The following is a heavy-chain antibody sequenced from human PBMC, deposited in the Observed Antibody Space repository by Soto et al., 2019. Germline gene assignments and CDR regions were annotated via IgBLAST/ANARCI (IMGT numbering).Heavy chain of an antibody. CDR1: GYTFTSYG. V-gene: IGHV1-18*01. Sequence: ASVKISCKASGYTFTSYGISWVRQAPGQGLEWMGWISAYNGNTNYAQKLQGRVTMTTDTSTSTAYMELRSLRSDDTAVYYCARDYATAMVSGYWGQGTLVTVSS. CDR3: ARDYATAMVSGY. J-gene: IGHJ4*02. D-gene: IGHD5-18*01. CDR2: ISAYNGNT.